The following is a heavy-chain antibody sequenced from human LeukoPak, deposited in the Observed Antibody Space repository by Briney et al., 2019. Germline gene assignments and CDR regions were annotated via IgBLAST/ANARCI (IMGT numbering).Heavy chain of an antibody. J-gene: IGHJ4*02. CDR1: GFTFGSYS. CDR2: ISSSTSTT. Sequence: PGGSLRLSCAASGFTFGSYSINWVRQAPGKGLEWVSYISSSTSTTYYADSVKGRFTISRDNAKNSLYLQMNSLRAEDTALYYCARARAGTYYPYYFDYWGQGTLVTVSS. V-gene: IGHV3-48*01. CDR3: ARARAGTYYPYYFDY. D-gene: IGHD1-26*01.